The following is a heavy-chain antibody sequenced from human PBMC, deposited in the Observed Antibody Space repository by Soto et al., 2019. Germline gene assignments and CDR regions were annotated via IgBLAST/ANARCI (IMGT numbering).Heavy chain of an antibody. CDR3: ARDPYDILTGDYFDY. D-gene: IGHD3-9*01. CDR2: IIPILGIA. CDR1: GGTFSSYT. Sequence: ASVKVSCKASGGTFSSYTMSWVRQAPGQGLEWMGRIIPILGIANYAQKFQGRVTITADKSTSTAYMELSSLRSEDTAVYYCARDPYDILTGDYFDYWGQGTLVTVSS. J-gene: IGHJ4*02. V-gene: IGHV1-69*04.